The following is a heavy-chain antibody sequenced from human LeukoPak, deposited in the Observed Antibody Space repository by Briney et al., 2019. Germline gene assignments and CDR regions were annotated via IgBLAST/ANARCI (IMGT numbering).Heavy chain of an antibody. Sequence: GGSLRLSCAASGFTFSDYSMNWVRQAPGKGLEWVSYITSSSSTVYYADSVKGRFTISRDNAKNSPYLQMNSLRDEDTAVYYCARDLAAAGNWGQGTLVTVSS. J-gene: IGHJ4*02. CDR1: GFTFSDYS. CDR2: ITSSSSTV. D-gene: IGHD6-13*01. CDR3: ARDLAAAGN. V-gene: IGHV3-48*02.